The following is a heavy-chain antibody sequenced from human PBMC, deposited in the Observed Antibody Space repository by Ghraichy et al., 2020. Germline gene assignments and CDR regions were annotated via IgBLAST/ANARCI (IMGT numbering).Heavy chain of an antibody. CDR2: ISSSSSYI. Sequence: GGSLRLSCAASGFTFSSYSTNWVRQAPGKGLEWVSSISSSSSYIYYADSVKGRFTISRDNAKNSLYLQMNSLRAEDTAVYYCATHSRAAGTFDYWGQGTLVTVSS. D-gene: IGHD6-13*01. CDR3: ATHSRAAGTFDY. CDR1: GFTFSSYS. V-gene: IGHV3-21*01. J-gene: IGHJ4*02.